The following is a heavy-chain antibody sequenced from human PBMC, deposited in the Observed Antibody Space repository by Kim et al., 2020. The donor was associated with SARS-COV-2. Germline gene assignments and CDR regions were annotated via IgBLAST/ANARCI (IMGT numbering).Heavy chain of an antibody. V-gene: IGHV5-51*07. D-gene: IGHD2-2*01. Sequence: GESLKISCKGSGYNFTNYWIGWVHQMPGEGLEWMGLIYPGDSDTKYSPSFRGQVTISADKSISTAYLQWSSLKASDTAIYYCARRSRNLTVLPTATYVGDAFDMWGHGTMVTVSS. CDR3: ARRSRNLTVLPTATYVGDAFDM. J-gene: IGHJ3*02. CDR2: IYPGDSDT. CDR1: GYNFTNYW.